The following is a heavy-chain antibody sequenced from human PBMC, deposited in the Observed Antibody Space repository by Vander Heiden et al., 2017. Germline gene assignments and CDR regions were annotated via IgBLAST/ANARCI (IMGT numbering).Heavy chain of an antibody. V-gene: IGHV4-4*07. J-gene: IGHJ4*02. D-gene: IGHD2-8*01. CDR1: GGSMSGYY. CDR3: ARAREYGDYCDY. Sequence: QVQRQESGPGLVRPSETLSLGCSVYGGSMSGYYWVWIRQPAGKGLEWIGRIFASGETRYNPSLKSRVTMSVDRPKKQFSLELNSVTAADTGVYFCARAREYGDYCDYWGQGTLVAVSS. CDR2: IFASGET.